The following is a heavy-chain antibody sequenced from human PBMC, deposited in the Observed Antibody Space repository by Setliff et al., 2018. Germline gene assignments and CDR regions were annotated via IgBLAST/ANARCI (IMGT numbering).Heavy chain of an antibody. Sequence: SETLSLTCTVSGGSISSGTYYWTWIRQAAGKGLEWIGHISTTGTTSYNPSLKRRVTISVDTSKNQFSLKLSSVTAADTAVYYCARGLNYYDSSGYYPSKTYYFDYWGQGTLVTVSS. CDR1: GGSISSGTYY. CDR3: ARGLNYYDSSGYYPSKTYYFDY. J-gene: IGHJ4*02. D-gene: IGHD3-22*01. CDR2: ISTTGTT. V-gene: IGHV4-61*09.